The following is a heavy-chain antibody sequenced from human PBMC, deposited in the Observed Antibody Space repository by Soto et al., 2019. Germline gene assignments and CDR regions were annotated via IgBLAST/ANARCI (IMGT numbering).Heavy chain of an antibody. CDR1: GFTFSSYW. D-gene: IGHD2-15*01. Sequence: EVQLVESGGGLVQPGGSLRLSCAASGFTFSSYWMSWVRQAPGKGLEWVANIKQDGSEKYYVDSVKGRFTISRDNAKNSLYLQMNSLRAEDTAVYYCARDRSCSGGSSCYYYGMDVWGQGTTVTVSS. CDR2: IKQDGSEK. CDR3: ARDRSCSGGSSCYYYGMDV. J-gene: IGHJ6*02. V-gene: IGHV3-7*01.